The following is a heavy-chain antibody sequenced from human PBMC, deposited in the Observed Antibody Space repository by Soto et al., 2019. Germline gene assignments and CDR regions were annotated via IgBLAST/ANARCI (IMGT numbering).Heavy chain of an antibody. CDR2: ISATGGGT. CDR1: GFKFSNYA. J-gene: IGHJ4*02. V-gene: IGHV3-23*01. Sequence: GGSLRLSCAASGFKFSNYAMSWVRQAPGKGLEWVSLISATGGGTYYADSVKGRFTISRDNSHNTLYLQVHSLTAEDTAVYYCAKGRRAGGNSAFYFDFWGQGAQVTVSS. CDR3: AKGRRAGGNSAFYFDF. D-gene: IGHD3-16*01.